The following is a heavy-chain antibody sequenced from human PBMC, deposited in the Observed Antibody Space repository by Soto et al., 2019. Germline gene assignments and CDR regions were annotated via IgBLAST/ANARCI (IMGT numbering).Heavy chain of an antibody. CDR2: INSDGSST. V-gene: IGHV3-74*01. Sequence: EVQLVESGGGLVQPGGSLRLSCAASGFTFSSYWMHWVRQAPGKGLVWVSRINSDGSSTSYADSVKGRFTISRDNAKNTLYLQMNSLSAEDTAVYYCARGASSSSSYYYYYMDVWGKGTTVTVSS. CDR1: GFTFSSYW. D-gene: IGHD6-6*01. CDR3: ARGASSSSSYYYYYMDV. J-gene: IGHJ6*03.